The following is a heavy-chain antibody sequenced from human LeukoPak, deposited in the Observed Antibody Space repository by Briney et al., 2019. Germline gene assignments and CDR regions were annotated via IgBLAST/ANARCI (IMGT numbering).Heavy chain of an antibody. CDR2: IYYSGST. D-gene: IGHD3-10*01. J-gene: IGHJ3*02. Sequence: SETLSLTCTVSGGSISRYYWSWIRQPPGKGLEWIGYIYYSGSTNYNPSLKSRVTISVDTSKNQFSLKLSSVTAADTAVYYCARAAPWFGEFDAFDIWGQGTMVTVSS. V-gene: IGHV4-59*01. CDR3: ARAAPWFGEFDAFDI. CDR1: GGSISRYY.